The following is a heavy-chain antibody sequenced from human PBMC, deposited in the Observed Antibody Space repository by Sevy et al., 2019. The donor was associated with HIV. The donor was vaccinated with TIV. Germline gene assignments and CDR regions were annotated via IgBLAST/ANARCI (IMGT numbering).Heavy chain of an antibody. V-gene: IGHV3-11*01. CDR1: GLNVSDYF. CDR2: ISSSGTII. D-gene: IGHD3-10*01. CDR3: ARDLASGSFFSLYFDY. Sequence: GGSLRLSCAASGLNVSDYFMTWIRQAPGKRPERVSYISSSGTIIYYADSVKGRFTISRDNTKNSLYLQMNSLRVEDTAMYYCARDLASGSFFSLYFDYWGQGTLVTVSS. J-gene: IGHJ4*02.